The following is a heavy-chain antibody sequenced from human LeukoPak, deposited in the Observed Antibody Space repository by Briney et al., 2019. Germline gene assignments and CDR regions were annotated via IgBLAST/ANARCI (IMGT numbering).Heavy chain of an antibody. CDR2: IYYSGST. V-gene: IGHV4-39*01. CDR1: GGSISSSSYY. J-gene: IGHJ4*02. Sequence: SETLSPTCTVSGGSISSSSYYWGWIRQPPGKGLEWIGSIYYSGSTYYNPSLKSRVTISVDTSKNQFSLKLSSVTAADTAVYYCARHEVGYCSSTSCYTLEAFDYWGQGTLVTVSS. D-gene: IGHD2-2*02. CDR3: ARHEVGYCSSTSCYTLEAFDY.